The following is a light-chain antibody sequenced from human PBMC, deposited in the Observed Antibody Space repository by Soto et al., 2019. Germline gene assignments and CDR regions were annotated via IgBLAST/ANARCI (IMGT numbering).Light chain of an antibody. J-gene: IGLJ1*01. CDR1: SSDVAIYNY. CDR2: DVS. V-gene: IGLV2-11*01. Sequence: SVLTQPRSVSGSPGQSVTISCTGTSSDVAIYNYISWYQQHPGEAPKLMIHDVSERPSGVPDRFSGSKSGNTASLTISGLQAEDEADYYCCSYAGSYTFARNVFGTGTKVT. CDR3: CSYAGSYTFARNV.